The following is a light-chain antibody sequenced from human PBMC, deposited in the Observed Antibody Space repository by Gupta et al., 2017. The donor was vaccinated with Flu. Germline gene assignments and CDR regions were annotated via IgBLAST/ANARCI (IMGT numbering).Light chain of an antibody. V-gene: IGLV3-19*01. CDR1: SLRSYY. J-gene: IGLJ3*02. CDR3: NSRDSSGNHWV. CDR2: GKN. Sequence: SELTQDPAVSVALGQTVRITGQGDSLRSYYASWYQQKPGQAPVLIIYGKNNRPPGIPDRFSGSSSGNTSSLTITGAQAEDDADYYCNSRDSSGNHWVFGGGTKLTVL.